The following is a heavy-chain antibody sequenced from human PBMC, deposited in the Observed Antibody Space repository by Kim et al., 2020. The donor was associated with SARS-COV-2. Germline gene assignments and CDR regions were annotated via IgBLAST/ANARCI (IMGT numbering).Heavy chain of an antibody. CDR2: ISYYGSNK. V-gene: IGHV3-30*18. D-gene: IGHD1-26*01. CDR3: ANSPSGRHANPLYYYYGMDV. J-gene: IGHJ6*02. Sequence: GGSLRLSCAASGFTFSSYGMHWVRQAPGKGLEWVAVISYYGSNKYYADSVKGRFTISRDNSKNTLYLQMNSLRAEDTAVYYCANSPSGRHANPLYYYYGMDVWGQGTTVTVS. CDR1: GFTFSSYG.